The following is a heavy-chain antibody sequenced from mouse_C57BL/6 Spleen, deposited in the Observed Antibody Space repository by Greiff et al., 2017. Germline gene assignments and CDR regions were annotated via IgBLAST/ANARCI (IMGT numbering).Heavy chain of an antibody. CDR2: IYPRSGNT. J-gene: IGHJ1*03. Sequence: QVQLKQSGAELARPGASVKLSCKASGYTFTSYGISWVKQRTGQGLEWIGEIYPRSGNTYYNEKFKGKATLTADKSSSTAYMELRSLTSEDSAVYFCARWDSLGYFDVWGTGTTVTVSS. CDR1: GYTFTSYG. V-gene: IGHV1-81*01. CDR3: ARWDSLGYFDV. D-gene: IGHD2-12*01.